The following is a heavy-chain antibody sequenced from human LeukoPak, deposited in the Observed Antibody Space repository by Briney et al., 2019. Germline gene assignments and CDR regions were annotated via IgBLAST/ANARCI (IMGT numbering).Heavy chain of an antibody. J-gene: IGHJ4*02. CDR1: GFTFSSYG. D-gene: IGHD6-19*01. Sequence: GGSLRLSCAASGFTFSSYGMHWVRQAPGKGLEWAAVIWYDGSNKYYADSVKGRFTISRDNSKNTLYLQMNSLRAEDTAVYYCARDVHSSGWEFDYWGQGTLVTVSS. CDR3: ARDVHSSGWEFDY. V-gene: IGHV3-33*01. CDR2: IWYDGSNK.